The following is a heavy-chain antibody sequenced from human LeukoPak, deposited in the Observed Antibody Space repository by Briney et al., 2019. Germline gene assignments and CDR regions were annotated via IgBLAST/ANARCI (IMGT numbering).Heavy chain of an antibody. CDR3: ARDSGNYYHKSASKFDP. J-gene: IGHJ5*02. Sequence: SGTLSLTCGVSGGFITQTNYWTWVRQPPGKGLEWIGEVNLQGSTNYNPSLMGRVAISVDKSENHVSLHLTSVTAADTAVYYCARDSGNYYHKSASKFDPWGQGALVTVSS. CDR2: VNLQGST. D-gene: IGHD3-22*01. CDR1: GGFITQTNY. V-gene: IGHV4-4*02.